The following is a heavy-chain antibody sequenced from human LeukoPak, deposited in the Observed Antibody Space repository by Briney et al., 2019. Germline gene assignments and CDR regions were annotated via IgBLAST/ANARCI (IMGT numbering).Heavy chain of an antibody. CDR1: GFTVSGTH. CDR2: MYTGGTT. V-gene: IGHV3-53*01. D-gene: IGHD3-16*01. Sequence: PRGSLRLSCTASGFTVSGTHMSWVRQAPGKGLEWVSAMYTGGTTYYADSVQGRFTLSRDPSKNSLYLHMNILRLDDTAVYYCAKDEATSGGGLASWGQGTLVTVSS. CDR3: AKDEATSGGGLAS. J-gene: IGHJ4*02.